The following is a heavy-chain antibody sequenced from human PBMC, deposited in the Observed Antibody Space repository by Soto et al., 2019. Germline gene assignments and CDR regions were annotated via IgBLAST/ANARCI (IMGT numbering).Heavy chain of an antibody. CDR1: GFTFSDHY. CDR2: TRNKANSYTT. V-gene: IGHV3-72*01. CDR3: ARELSAAAGTYYYYYYGMDV. D-gene: IGHD6-13*01. J-gene: IGHJ6*02. Sequence: GSLRLSCAASGFTFSDHYMDWVRQAPGKGLEWVGRTRNKANSYTTEYAASVKGRFTISRDDSKNSLYLQMNSLKTEDTAVYYCARELSAAAGTYYYYYYGMDVWGQGTTVTVSS.